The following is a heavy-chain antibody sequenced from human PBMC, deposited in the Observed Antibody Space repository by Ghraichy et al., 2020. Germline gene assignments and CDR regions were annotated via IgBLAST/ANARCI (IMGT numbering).Heavy chain of an antibody. D-gene: IGHD2-15*01. J-gene: IGHJ6*04. CDR1: GDSIISSSYY. CDR3: ARRAGGYQYFYVFDD. Sequence: SETPSLTCSVSGDSIISSSYYWDWIRQPPGKGLEWIGSIYYSGTTYYSPPLKTRVTVSIDTSKNQFSLRLKSVTATDTAVYYCARRAGGYQYFYVFDDWGKGTTVIDAS. V-gene: IGHV4-39*01. CDR2: IYYSGTT.